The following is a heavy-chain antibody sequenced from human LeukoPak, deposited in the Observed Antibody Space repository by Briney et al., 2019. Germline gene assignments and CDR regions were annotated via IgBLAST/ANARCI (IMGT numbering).Heavy chain of an antibody. CDR1: GGSISTYY. CDR3: ASDGGRSNLAVL. Sequence: PSETLSLTCTLSGGSISTYYWSWMRQFAGNGLEWIGRIYNSGTTHYNPPLKSRVTISVDTSKNQISLKLTSVTAADTAVYYCASDGGRSNLAVLWGQGTLVTVSS. V-gene: IGHV4-4*07. CDR2: IYNSGTT. J-gene: IGHJ4*02. D-gene: IGHD6-19*01.